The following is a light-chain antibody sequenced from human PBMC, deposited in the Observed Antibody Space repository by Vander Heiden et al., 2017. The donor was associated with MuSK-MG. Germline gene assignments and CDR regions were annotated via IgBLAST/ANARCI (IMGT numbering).Light chain of an antibody. CDR2: AVS. CDR1: GFDVGGYNH. V-gene: IGLV2-14*03. J-gene: IGLJ2*01. CDR3: SSYSAITTVV. Sequence: QSALPQPAPVSGSPGQSTAIFCTGRGFDVGGYNHVSWYQQYPGKAPKLIISAVSVRPSGVSYRFSGSKSGNTASLIISGLQAEDEADYYCSSYSAITTVVFGGGTKLTVL.